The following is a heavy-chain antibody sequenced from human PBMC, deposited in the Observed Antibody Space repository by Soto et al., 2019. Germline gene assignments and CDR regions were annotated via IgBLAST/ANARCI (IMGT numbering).Heavy chain of an antibody. V-gene: IGHV4-59*08. CDR3: ARQFKPRSGFRGWYGEDAFDI. CDR2: IYYSGST. D-gene: IGHD6-19*01. J-gene: IGHJ3*02. Sequence: SETLSLTCTVSGGSISSYYWSWIRQPPGKGLEWIGYIYYSGSTNYNPSLKSRVTISVDTSKNQFSLKVSSVTAADTAVYYCARQFKPRSGFRGWYGEDAFDIWGQGTMVTVSS. CDR1: GGSISSYY.